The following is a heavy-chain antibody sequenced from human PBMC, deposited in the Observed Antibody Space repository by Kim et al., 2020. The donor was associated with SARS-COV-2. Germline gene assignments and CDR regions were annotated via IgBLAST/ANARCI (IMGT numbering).Heavy chain of an antibody. CDR3: SRLQWEVIRQYQYYYMDV. V-gene: IGHV3-7*01. CDR1: GFSFESHW. D-gene: IGHD1-26*01. J-gene: IGHJ6*03. CDR2: IRQDGNER. Sequence: GGSLRLSCVASGFSFESHWMTWVRQAPGKGLEWVANIRQDGNERYYVESVKGRFIISRDNADNSVYLYMSSLRVEDTAVYFCSRLQWEVIRQYQYYYMDV.